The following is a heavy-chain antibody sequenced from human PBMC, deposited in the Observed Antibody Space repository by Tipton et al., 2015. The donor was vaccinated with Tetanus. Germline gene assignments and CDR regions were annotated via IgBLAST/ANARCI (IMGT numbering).Heavy chain of an antibody. Sequence: SLRLSCAASGFTFSREWMHWVRQGPGKGLEWVARTNADGSITSHADSVKGRFTISRDNVASTLYLQMNNLRADDTAVYYCARDIEGYCANAVCFLGGMDVWGQGTTVIVSS. V-gene: IGHV3-74*01. J-gene: IGHJ6*02. CDR3: ARDIEGYCANAVCFLGGMDV. CDR2: TNADGSIT. D-gene: IGHD2-8*01. CDR1: GFTFSREW.